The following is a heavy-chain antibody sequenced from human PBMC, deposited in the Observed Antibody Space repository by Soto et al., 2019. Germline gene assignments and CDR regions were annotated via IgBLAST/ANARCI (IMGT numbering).Heavy chain of an antibody. Sequence: GGSLRLSCAASGFTFSSYAMHWVRQAPGKGLEWVAVISDDGSNKYYSDAVKGRFTISRDNSKNTLYLQMNSLRAEDTAVYYCARSDGGRDGYNWGLAYWGQGALVTVSS. D-gene: IGHD5-12*01. V-gene: IGHV3-30-3*01. CDR3: ARSDGGRDGYNWGLAY. CDR1: GFTFSSYA. J-gene: IGHJ4*02. CDR2: ISDDGSNK.